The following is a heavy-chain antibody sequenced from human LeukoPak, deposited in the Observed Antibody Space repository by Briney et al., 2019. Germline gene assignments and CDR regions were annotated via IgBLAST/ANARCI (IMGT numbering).Heavy chain of an antibody. V-gene: IGHV3-30*18. Sequence: GGSLRLSCAASGFTFSSYGMHWVRQAPGKGLEWVAVISYDGSNKYYADSVKGRFTISRDNSKNTLYLQMNSLRAEDTAVYYCAKASMIVVVMGAFDIWGQGTMVTVSS. J-gene: IGHJ3*02. D-gene: IGHD3-22*01. CDR3: AKASMIVVVMGAFDI. CDR1: GFTFSSYG. CDR2: ISYDGSNK.